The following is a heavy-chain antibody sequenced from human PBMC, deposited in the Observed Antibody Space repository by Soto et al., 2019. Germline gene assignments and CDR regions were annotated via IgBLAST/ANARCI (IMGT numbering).Heavy chain of an antibody. CDR1: GFTFTNYW. CDR2: INSDGSVT. J-gene: IGHJ4*02. D-gene: IGHD2-2*01. V-gene: IGHV3-74*01. CDR3: ARAFSTSRPYYFDW. Sequence: EVQLVESGGGLVQPGGSLRLSCAVSGFTFTNYWMHWVRQAPGQGLVWVSRINSDGSVTNYADSVQGRFTTSRDNAKNALYLQVNSLRAEDKDVYYCARAFSTSRPYYFDWWGPGTLVTVSS.